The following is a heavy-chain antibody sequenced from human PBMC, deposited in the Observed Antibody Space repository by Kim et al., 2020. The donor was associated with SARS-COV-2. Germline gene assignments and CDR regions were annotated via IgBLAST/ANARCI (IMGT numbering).Heavy chain of an antibody. Sequence: GGSLRLSCAASGFTFSSYDMHWVRQATGKGLEWVSAIGTTGDTYYPGSVKGRFTISRENAKNSLYLQMNSLRAGDTAVYYCARGEGSIAAAGTEWDYWGQGTLVTVSS. CDR1: GFTFSSYD. CDR2: IGTTGDT. J-gene: IGHJ4*02. D-gene: IGHD6-13*01. V-gene: IGHV3-13*01. CDR3: ARGEGSIAAAGTEWDY.